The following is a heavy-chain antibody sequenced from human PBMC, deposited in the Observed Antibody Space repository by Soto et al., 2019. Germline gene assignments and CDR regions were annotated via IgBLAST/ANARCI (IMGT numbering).Heavy chain of an antibody. CDR1: GGTFSSYT. CDR3: ARDVGSSSSLNWFDP. D-gene: IGHD6-6*01. CDR2: IIPILGIA. Sequence: SVKVSCKASGGTFSSYTISWVRQAPGQGLEWMGRIIPILGIANYAQKFQGRVTITADKSTSTAYMELSSLRSEDTAVYYCARDVGSSSSLNWFDPWGQGTLVTVSS. V-gene: IGHV1-69*04. J-gene: IGHJ5*02.